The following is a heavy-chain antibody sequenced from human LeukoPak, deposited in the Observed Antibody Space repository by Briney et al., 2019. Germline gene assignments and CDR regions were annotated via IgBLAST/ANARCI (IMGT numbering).Heavy chain of an antibody. V-gene: IGHV1-69*04. Sequence: SVKVSCKASGGTFSSYAISWVRQAPGQGLEWMGRIIPILGIANYAQKFQGRVTITADKSTSTDYMELSSLRSEDTAVYYCARDGDNCSGGSCYYYWGQGTLVTVSS. CDR1: GGTFSSYA. CDR2: IIPILGIA. CDR3: ARDGDNCSGGSCYYY. J-gene: IGHJ4*02. D-gene: IGHD2-15*01.